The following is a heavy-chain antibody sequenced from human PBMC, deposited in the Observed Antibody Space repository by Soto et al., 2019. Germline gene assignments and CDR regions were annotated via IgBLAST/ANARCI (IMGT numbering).Heavy chain of an antibody. D-gene: IGHD1-26*01. J-gene: IGHJ6*02. Sequence: PSQTLSLTCAISGDSVSSNSAAWNWIRQSPSGGLEWLGRTYYRSRWYNDYAVSVRSRITINPDTSKNQFSLKLTSVTAADTAVYYCARHEGGMGYYDYGMDVWGQGTTVTVSS. CDR2: TYYRSRWYN. CDR3: ARHEGGMGYYDYGMDV. V-gene: IGHV6-1*01. CDR1: GDSVSSNSAA.